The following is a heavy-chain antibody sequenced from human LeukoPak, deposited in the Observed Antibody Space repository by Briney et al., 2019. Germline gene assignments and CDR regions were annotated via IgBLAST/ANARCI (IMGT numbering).Heavy chain of an antibody. CDR1: GFFVSNNY. J-gene: IGHJ6*02. V-gene: IGHV3-66*04. CDR2: IYTSGST. Sequence: GGSLRLSCAASGFFVSNNYMSWVRQAPGKGLEWISLIYTSGSTYYAASVRGRLTISRDNSKNTLYLQMNSLSDEDTAVYYCARRPPPSTVLSGMDVWGQGTTVTVSS. D-gene: IGHD4-11*01. CDR3: ARRPPPSTVLSGMDV.